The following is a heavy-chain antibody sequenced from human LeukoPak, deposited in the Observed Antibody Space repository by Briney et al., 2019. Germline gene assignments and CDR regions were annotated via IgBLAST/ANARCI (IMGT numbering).Heavy chain of an antibody. CDR3: ASLYGSGSYDALDY. CDR2: ISSRSSTI. CDR1: GFTFSSYS. J-gene: IGHJ4*02. D-gene: IGHD3-10*01. V-gene: IGHV3-48*01. Sequence: GGSLRLSCAASGFTFSSYSMNWVRQAPGKGLEWVSYISSRSSTIYYADSVKGRFTISRDNAKNSLYLQMNSLRAEDTAVYYCASLYGSGSYDALDYWGQGTLVTVSS.